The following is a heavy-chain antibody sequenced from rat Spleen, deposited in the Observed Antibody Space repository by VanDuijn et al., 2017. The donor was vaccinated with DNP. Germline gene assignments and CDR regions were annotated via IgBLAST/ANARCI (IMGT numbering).Heavy chain of an antibody. D-gene: IGHD1-7*01. CDR3: SRDGPPYYGVPFDY. CDR1: GFTFNNYW. CDR2: ITNTGGST. V-gene: IGHV5-31*01. J-gene: IGHJ2*01. Sequence: EVQLVESGGGLVQPGRSLKLSCVTSGFTFNNYWMTWICQAPGKGLEWIASITNTGGSTYYPDSVKGRFAISRNNAKSTLYLQMNSLRSEDTATYLCSRDGPPYYGVPFDYWGQGVMVTVSS.